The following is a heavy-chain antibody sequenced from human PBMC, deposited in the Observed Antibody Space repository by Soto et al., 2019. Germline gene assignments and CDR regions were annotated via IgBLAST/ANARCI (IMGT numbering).Heavy chain of an antibody. CDR1: GGTFSRHA. J-gene: IGHJ4*02. Sequence: QVQLVQSGAEVRKPGSSVKVSCKASGGTFSRHAISWVRQAPGQGLEWLGGIIPIFGTANHAQKFQGRVKIIADEPTSIVYRELSSLRAEATALYYCASGWGDDSNDYYYAYGGQGTLVIVSS. V-gene: IGHV1-69*01. CDR2: IIPIFGTA. CDR3: ASGWGDDSNDYYYAY. D-gene: IGHD3-22*01.